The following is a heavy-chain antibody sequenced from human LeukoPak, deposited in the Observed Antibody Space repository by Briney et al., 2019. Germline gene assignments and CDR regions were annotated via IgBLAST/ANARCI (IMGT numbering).Heavy chain of an antibody. CDR1: GGSFSGYY. V-gene: IGHV4-34*01. CDR2: INHSGST. J-gene: IGHJ4*03. Sequence: PSETLSLTCAVYGGSFSGYYWSWIRQPPGKGLEWIGEINHSGSTNYNPSLKSRVTISVDTSKNQFSLKLSSVTAADTAVYYCARERRGVVPAAIFDYWGQGTTVTVSS. CDR3: ARERRGVVPAAIFDY. D-gene: IGHD2-2*02.